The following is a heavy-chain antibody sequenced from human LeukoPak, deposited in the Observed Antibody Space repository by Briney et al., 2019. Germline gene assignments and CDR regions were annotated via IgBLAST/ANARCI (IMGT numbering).Heavy chain of an antibody. CDR3: ARGRIAGTYVFDY. CDR2: IIPIFGTA. J-gene: IGHJ4*02. D-gene: IGHD6-13*01. Sequence: SVKVTCKASGDTFSSYAISWVRQAPGQGLEWMGGIIPIFGTANYAQKFQGRVTITADESTSTAYMELSSLRSEDTAVYYCARGRIAGTYVFDYWGQGTLVTVSS. CDR1: GDTFSSYA. V-gene: IGHV1-69*13.